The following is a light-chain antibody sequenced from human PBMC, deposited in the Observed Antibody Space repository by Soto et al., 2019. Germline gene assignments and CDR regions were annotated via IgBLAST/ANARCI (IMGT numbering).Light chain of an antibody. CDR3: QTWGTGIRV. CDR1: SGHSSYA. J-gene: IGLJ2*01. CDR2: LNSDVSH. V-gene: IGLV4-69*01. Sequence: QPVLTQSPSASASLGASVKLTCTLSSGHSSYAIAWHQQQPEKGPRYLMKLNSDVSHSKGDGIPDRFSGSSSGAERYLTISSLQAEDDADYYCQTWGTGIRVFGGGTKLTVL.